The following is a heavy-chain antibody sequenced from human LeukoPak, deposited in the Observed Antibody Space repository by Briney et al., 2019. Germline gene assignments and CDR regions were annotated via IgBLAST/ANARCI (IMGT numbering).Heavy chain of an antibody. CDR3: ARAFQSLGGLSLPDY. J-gene: IGHJ4*02. CDR2: IHPSTGSP. CDR1: GYTFTNYA. D-gene: IGHD3-16*02. V-gene: IGHV7-4-1*02. Sequence: ASVKVSCKASGYTFTNYAMNWVRQAPGQGLEWMGWIHPSTGSPTYAQGFTGRFVFSLDTSVSTTYLQISSLKAEDTAVYFCARAFQSLGGLSLPDYWGQGTLVTVSS.